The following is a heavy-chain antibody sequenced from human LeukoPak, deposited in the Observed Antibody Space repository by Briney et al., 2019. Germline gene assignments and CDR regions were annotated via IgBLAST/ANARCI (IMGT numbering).Heavy chain of an antibody. J-gene: IGHJ6*03. D-gene: IGHD3-10*01. V-gene: IGHV3-73*01. CDR1: GFTFSGSA. CDR2: IRSKANSYAT. CDR3: TRHSFTGVRGVIIKSYYYYYYMDV. Sequence: GGSLRLSCAASGFTFSGSAMHWVRQASGKGLEWVGRIRSKANSYATAYAASVKGRFTISRDDSKNTAYLQMNSLKTEDTAVYYCTRHSFTGVRGVIIKSYYYYYYMDVWGKGTTVTVSS.